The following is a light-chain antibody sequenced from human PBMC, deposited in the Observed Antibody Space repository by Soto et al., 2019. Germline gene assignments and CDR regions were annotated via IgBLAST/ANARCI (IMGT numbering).Light chain of an antibody. CDR3: QQYNSYPWT. CDR1: QSISSG. V-gene: IGKV1-5*01. CDR2: DAS. J-gene: IGKJ1*01. Sequence: DIQMTQSPSTLSASVGDRVTITCRASQSISSGLAWYQQKPGKAPKLLIYDASSLESGVPSRFSGSGSGTEFTLTSTSRQPDDFATYYCQQYNSYPWTFGQGTKVEIK.